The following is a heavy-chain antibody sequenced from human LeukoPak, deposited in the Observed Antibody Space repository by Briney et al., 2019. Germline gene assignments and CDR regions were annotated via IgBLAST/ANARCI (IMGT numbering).Heavy chain of an antibody. CDR3: ARETLQGNAFDI. V-gene: IGHV4-34*01. J-gene: IGHJ3*02. CDR1: GGSFSGYY. D-gene: IGHD5-24*01. CDR2: INHSGST. Sequence: SETLSLTCAVYGGSFSGYYWSWIRQPPGKGLEWIGEINHSGSTNYNPSLKSRVTISVDTSKNQFSLKLSSVTAADTAVYYCARETLQGNAFDIWGQGTMVTVSS.